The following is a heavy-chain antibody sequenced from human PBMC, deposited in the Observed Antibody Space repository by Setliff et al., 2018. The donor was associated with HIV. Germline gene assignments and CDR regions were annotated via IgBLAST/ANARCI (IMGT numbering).Heavy chain of an antibody. CDR3: ARMRAATGYLDY. CDR2: IYHSGST. D-gene: IGHD6-13*01. J-gene: IGHJ4*02. Sequence: KTSETLSLTCFVSGGSISSSDYYWGWIRQPPGKGLEWIGQIYHSGSTNYNPSLKSRVTMSIDKSENHFSLKLNSVTAADTAVYYCARMRAATGYLDYWGQGTLVTVSS. V-gene: IGHV4-39*07. CDR1: GGSISSSDYY.